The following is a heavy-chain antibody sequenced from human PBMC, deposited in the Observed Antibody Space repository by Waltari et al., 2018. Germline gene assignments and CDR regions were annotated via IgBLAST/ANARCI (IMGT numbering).Heavy chain of an antibody. CDR1: GFTFSSYW. V-gene: IGHV3-7*05. Sequence: EVQLVESGGGLVQPGGSLRLSCAASGFTFSSYWMSWVRQAPGKGLEWVANIKQDGSEKYYVDAVKGRFTISRDKSKNTLYLQMNSLRAEDTAVYYCARVGGSPPGHYFDYWGQGTLVTVSS. D-gene: IGHD1-26*01. CDR2: IKQDGSEK. J-gene: IGHJ4*02. CDR3: ARVGGSPPGHYFDY.